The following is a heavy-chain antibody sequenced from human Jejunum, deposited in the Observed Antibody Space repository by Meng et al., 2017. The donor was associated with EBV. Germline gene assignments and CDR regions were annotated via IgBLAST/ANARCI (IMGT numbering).Heavy chain of an antibody. J-gene: IGHJ4*02. D-gene: IGHD1-1*01. CDR1: GYTFTTYG. CDR2: INTGNGDT. CDR3: ARDERLGPYYFEY. Sequence: QLVRTGAEVKKPGASGKISCRASGYTFTTYGIHWLRQAPGERLELMGWINTGNGDTLYAQKFQGRVTITRDTSANTVYMDLSSLLSEDTAMYYCARDERLGPYYFEYWGQGTLVTVSS. V-gene: IGHV1-3*04.